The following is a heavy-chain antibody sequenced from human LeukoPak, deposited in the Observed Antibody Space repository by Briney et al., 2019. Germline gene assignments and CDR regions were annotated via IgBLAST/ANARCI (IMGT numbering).Heavy chain of an antibody. Sequence: PGGSLRLSCAASGFTFSSYWMTWVRQAPGKGLEWVVNIQEDGSEKYYVDSVKGRFTISRDNARNSVYLQMDSLRGEDTAVYYCARDLGFDPYWGQGTLVTVSS. CDR2: IQEDGSEK. CDR3: ARDLGFDPY. CDR1: GFTFSSYW. J-gene: IGHJ4*02. D-gene: IGHD3-10*01. V-gene: IGHV3-7*01.